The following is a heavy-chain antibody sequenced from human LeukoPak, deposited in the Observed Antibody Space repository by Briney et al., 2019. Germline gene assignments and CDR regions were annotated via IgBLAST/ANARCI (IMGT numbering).Heavy chain of an antibody. D-gene: IGHD3-22*01. V-gene: IGHV4-59*01. CDR1: GGSISSYY. J-gene: IGHJ4*02. Sequence: SETLSLTCTVSGGSISSYYWSWIRQPPGKGLEWIGYIYYSGSTNYNPSLKSRVTISVDTSKNQFSLKLSSVTAADTAVYYCARGFDRSGYFPFDYWGQGILVTVSS. CDR2: IYYSGST. CDR3: ARGFDRSGYFPFDY.